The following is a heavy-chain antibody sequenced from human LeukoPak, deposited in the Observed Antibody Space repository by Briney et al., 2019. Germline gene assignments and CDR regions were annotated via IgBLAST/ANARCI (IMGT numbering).Heavy chain of an antibody. CDR2: ISHSGST. D-gene: IGHD1-1*01. V-gene: IGHV4-34*01. Sequence: SATLSLTCAVYARSFSVYFWSWIRHPPGEGREYIGEISHSGSTKYNPTLKRRLTLSVDTSNKQFHLQLRSVTAADTGIYFCARGPQYCWNGRVEYFNYWGEASLVTVSS. CDR3: ARGPQYCWNGRVEYFNY. J-gene: IGHJ4*02. CDR1: ARSFSVYF.